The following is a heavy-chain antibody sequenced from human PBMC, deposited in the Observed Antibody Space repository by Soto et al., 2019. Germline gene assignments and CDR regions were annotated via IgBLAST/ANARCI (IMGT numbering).Heavy chain of an antibody. Sequence: HVQLRQWGAGLLKPSDTLSLTCAVYGESLNYYYWSWIRQAPGKGLEWIGEFYQGGSTHYNPSVKSRVTISVDLSSQQFSLKLTSVTAADTATDYCARGMWPDRFANWGQGTLVTVSS. CDR1: GESLNYYY. CDR3: ARGMWPDRFAN. CDR2: FYQGGST. V-gene: IGHV4-34*01. D-gene: IGHD2-21*01. J-gene: IGHJ5*02.